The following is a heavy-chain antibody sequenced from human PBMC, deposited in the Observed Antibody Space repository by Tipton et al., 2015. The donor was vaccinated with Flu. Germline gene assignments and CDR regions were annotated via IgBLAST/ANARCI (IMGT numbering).Heavy chain of an antibody. CDR1: GVSIWGTDYS. Sequence: LSLTCSVSGVSIWGTDYSWDWLRKAPGKALEWIGGSYYNGNAYYNPSLKSRVSISVDTSRNQFSLTMYSVTAADTAVYYCATYRDWGRGALVNVFS. V-gene: IGHV4-39*01. CDR2: SYYNGNA. D-gene: IGHD2-15*01. CDR3: ATYRD. J-gene: IGHJ4*02.